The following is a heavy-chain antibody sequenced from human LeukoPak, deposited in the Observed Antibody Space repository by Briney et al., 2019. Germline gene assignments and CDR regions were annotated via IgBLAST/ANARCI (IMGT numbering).Heavy chain of an antibody. CDR1: GFTFSSYW. Sequence: PGGSLRLSCAASGFTFSSYWMSWVRQDPGKGLEWVANIKQDGSEKYYVDSVKGRFTISRDNAKNSLYLQMNSLRAEDTAVYYCARDGSVGATGIWGQGTLVTVSS. CDR2: IKQDGSEK. V-gene: IGHV3-7*01. D-gene: IGHD1-26*01. CDR3: ARDGSVGATGI. J-gene: IGHJ4*02.